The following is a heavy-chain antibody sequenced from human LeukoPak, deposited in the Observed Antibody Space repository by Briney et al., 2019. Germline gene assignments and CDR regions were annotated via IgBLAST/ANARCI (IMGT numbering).Heavy chain of an antibody. J-gene: IGHJ6*03. CDR1: GYTFTHFY. D-gene: IGHD5-12*01. V-gene: IGHV1-2*06. Sequence: ASVKVSCKASGYTFTHFYIHWVRHPPGQGLEGMGRFNPQSGGTNCAQKFQGRVTITRDTSIRTAYVDVSSLTSGDMAVYYCTLLRVANYFYYYMDVWGKGTTSTVSS. CDR3: TLLRVANYFYYYMDV. CDR2: FNPQSGGT.